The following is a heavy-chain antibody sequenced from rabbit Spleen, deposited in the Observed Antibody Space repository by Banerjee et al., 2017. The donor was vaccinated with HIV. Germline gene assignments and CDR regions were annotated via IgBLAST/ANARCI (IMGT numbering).Heavy chain of an antibody. J-gene: IGHJ4*01. CDR1: GFDLSNYYY. D-gene: IGHD1-1*01. Sequence: QEQLVESGGGLVKPGASLTLTCTASGFDLSNYYYMCWVRQAPGKGLEWIGCIYTGSSGSTYYASWAKGRFTVSKTSSTTVTLQMTSLTAADTATYFCARDLVAVIGWNFSLWGPGTLVTVS. CDR3: ARDLVAVIGWNFSL. V-gene: IGHV1S45*01. CDR2: IYTGSSGST.